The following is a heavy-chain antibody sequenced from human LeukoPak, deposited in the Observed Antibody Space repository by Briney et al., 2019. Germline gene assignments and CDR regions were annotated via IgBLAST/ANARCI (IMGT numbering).Heavy chain of an antibody. D-gene: IGHD2-15*01. V-gene: IGHV1-2*06. CDR1: GYTFTGYY. J-gene: IGHJ3*02. CDR2: INPNSGGT. CDR3: ARDRRCCSGGSCDTDGFDI. Sequence: ASVKVSCKASGYTFTGYYMHWVRQAPGQGLEWMGRINPNSGGTNYAQKFQGRVIMTRDTSISTAYMELSRLRSDDTAVYYCARDRRCCSGGSCDTDGFDIWGQGTMVTVSS.